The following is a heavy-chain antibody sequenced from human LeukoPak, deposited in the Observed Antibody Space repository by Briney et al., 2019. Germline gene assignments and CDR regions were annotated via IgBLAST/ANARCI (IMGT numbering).Heavy chain of an antibody. CDR3: TRDGGSGIDY. J-gene: IGHJ4*02. CDR1: GFIFNSYG. CDR2: IWYDGSQE. Sequence: GGSLRLSCAASGFIFNSYGMQWVRQAPGKGLEWVAVIWYDGSQEYYADSVKGRFTVSRDTSKSTLYLQMNSLRVEDSAVYYCTRDGGSGIDYWGQGTLVTVSS. V-gene: IGHV3-33*08. D-gene: IGHD1-26*01.